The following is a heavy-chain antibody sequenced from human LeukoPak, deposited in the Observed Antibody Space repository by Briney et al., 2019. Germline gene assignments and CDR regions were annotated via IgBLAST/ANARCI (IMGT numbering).Heavy chain of an antibody. Sequence: GGSLRLSCAASGFPFGNEAMSWVRQSPERGLEWVSCISSTSNYIFYADSVRGRFTISRDNAKNSLYLQMDSLRAEDTAVYYCARGGIITSYAFEIWGQGAMVTVSS. D-gene: IGHD1-26*01. V-gene: IGHV3-21*01. J-gene: IGHJ3*02. CDR1: GFPFGNEA. CDR3: ARGGIITSYAFEI. CDR2: ISSTSNYI.